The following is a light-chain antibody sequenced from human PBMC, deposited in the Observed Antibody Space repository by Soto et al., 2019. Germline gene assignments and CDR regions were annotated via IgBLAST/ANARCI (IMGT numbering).Light chain of an antibody. CDR3: QQYATSPWT. Sequence: EIVLTQSPGTLSLSPGERATLSCRASQSVSSSYLAWYHQKPGQAPRLLIYGASNRATDIPDRFSGSGSGTDFTLTVNRLEPEDSAVYYCQQYATSPWTFGQGTKVEIK. J-gene: IGKJ1*01. CDR2: GAS. CDR1: QSVSSSY. V-gene: IGKV3-20*01.